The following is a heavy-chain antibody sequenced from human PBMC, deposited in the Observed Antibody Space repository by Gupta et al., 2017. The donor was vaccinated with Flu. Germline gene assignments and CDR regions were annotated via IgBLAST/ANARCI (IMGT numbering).Heavy chain of an antibody. CDR3: ARDPKWDFWSGYFTYFAY. J-gene: IGHJ4*02. Sequence: GKGLEWVANIKQAGSETYYVDSVKGRFTISRDNSNNSLYLQMNSLRAEDPAVSYCARDPKWDFWSGYFTYFAYWGQGTLVTVSS. CDR2: IKQAGSET. D-gene: IGHD3-3*01. V-gene: IGHV3-7*01.